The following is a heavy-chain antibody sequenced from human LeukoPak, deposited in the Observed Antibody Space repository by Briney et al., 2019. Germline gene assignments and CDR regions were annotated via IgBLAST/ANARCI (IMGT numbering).Heavy chain of an antibody. Sequence: SGPTLVNPTQTLTLTCTFSGFSLSTSGVGVGWIRQPPGKALEWLALIYWDDDKRYSPSLKSRLTITKDTSKNQVVLTMTNMDPVDTATYYCAHLRYRIAAAPSHAFDIWGQGTMVTVSS. CDR3: AHLRYRIAAAPSHAFDI. D-gene: IGHD6-13*01. CDR1: GFSLSTSGVG. CDR2: IYWDDDK. J-gene: IGHJ3*02. V-gene: IGHV2-5*02.